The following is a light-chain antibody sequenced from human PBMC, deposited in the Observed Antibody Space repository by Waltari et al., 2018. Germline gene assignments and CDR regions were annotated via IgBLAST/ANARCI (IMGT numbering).Light chain of an antibody. J-gene: IGLJ1*01. V-gene: IGLV2-23*01. CDR3: CSYVSNTYV. CDR2: EGT. Sequence: QSALTQPASVSGSPGQSITISCTGTTGDAWTYNLVSWYQQHPGKAPKLIIFEGTKRPSWVSNRFFASKSGNTASLTISGLQADDEADYHCCSYVSNTYVFGTGTKVTVL. CDR1: TGDAWTYNL.